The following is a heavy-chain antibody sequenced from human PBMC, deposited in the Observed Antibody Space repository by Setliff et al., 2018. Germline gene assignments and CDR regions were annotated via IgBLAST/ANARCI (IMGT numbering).Heavy chain of an antibody. D-gene: IGHD2-21*02. Sequence: GGSLRLSCAASGFTFSTYWMTWIRQAPGKGLEWVANIKGDGSEKYYVDSVEGRFAISRDNAKSSLYLQMNSLRAEDTAVYYCARAGLPYAADVWGQGTKVTVPS. CDR1: GFTFSTYW. J-gene: IGHJ3*01. CDR2: IKGDGSEK. V-gene: IGHV3-7*01. CDR3: ARAGLPYAADV.